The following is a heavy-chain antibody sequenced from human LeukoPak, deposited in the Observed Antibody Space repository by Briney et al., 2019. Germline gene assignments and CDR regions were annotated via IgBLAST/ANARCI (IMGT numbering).Heavy chain of an antibody. J-gene: IGHJ4*02. CDR1: GYTFTSYG. Sequence: ASVKVSCKASGYTFTSYGISWVRQAPGQGLEWMGWISAYNGNTNYAQKFQGRVTMTEDTSTDTAYMELSSLRSEDTAVYYCATVTDYYGSGSFDYWGQGTLVTVSS. CDR2: ISAYNGNT. D-gene: IGHD3-10*01. V-gene: IGHV1-18*01. CDR3: ATVTDYYGSGSFDY.